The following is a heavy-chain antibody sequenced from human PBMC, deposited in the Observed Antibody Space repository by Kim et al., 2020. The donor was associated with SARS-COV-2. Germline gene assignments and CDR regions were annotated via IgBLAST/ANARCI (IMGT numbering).Heavy chain of an antibody. V-gene: IGHV3-9*01. Sequence: YADFVTRRFTITRDNANNSLYLQMNRLRPEDTALYYCAKGVGPGVGAIDYWGQGNLVTVSS. J-gene: IGHJ4*02. D-gene: IGHD1-26*01. CDR3: AKGVGPGVGAIDY.